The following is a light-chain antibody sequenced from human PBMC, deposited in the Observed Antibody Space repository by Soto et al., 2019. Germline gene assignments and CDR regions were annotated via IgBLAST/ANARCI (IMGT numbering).Light chain of an antibody. Sequence: EIVMTQSPATLSVSPGERATLSCRASQSVSGNLAWYQQKPGQAPRLLIYGASTRATGIPARFSGSGSGSESTLTISSLQSEDFAVYYCQQYNNWPPSFGQGTKVEIK. CDR1: QSVSGN. J-gene: IGKJ1*01. V-gene: IGKV3-15*01. CDR3: QQYNNWPPS. CDR2: GAS.